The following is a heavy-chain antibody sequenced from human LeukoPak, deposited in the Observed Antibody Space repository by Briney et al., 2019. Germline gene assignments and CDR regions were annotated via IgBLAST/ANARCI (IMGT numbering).Heavy chain of an antibody. D-gene: IGHD1-26*01. V-gene: IGHV4-59*01. CDR2: IYYSGSA. Sequence: PSETLSLTCTVSGGSISPYYWSWVRQPPGKGLEWIGSIYYSGSANCNPSLKSRVTISVDTSNNQFSLRLTSVTAADTAVYYCARDQSGSHTYHAFDIWGQQTMVSVSS. CDR1: GGSISPYY. J-gene: IGHJ3*02. CDR3: ARDQSGSHTYHAFDI.